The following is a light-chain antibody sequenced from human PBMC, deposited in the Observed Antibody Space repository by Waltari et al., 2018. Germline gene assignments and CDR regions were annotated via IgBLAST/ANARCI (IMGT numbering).Light chain of an antibody. Sequence: DIQMTQSPSTLSASIGDTVTITCRASQDINTWLAWYQQRPGKAPNLLIYKASYLESGVPSRFSGSGSETEFTLTISSLQPDDFATYFCQQYESYWTFGQGTKVEMK. V-gene: IGKV1-5*03. CDR1: QDINTW. J-gene: IGKJ1*01. CDR2: KAS. CDR3: QQYESYWT.